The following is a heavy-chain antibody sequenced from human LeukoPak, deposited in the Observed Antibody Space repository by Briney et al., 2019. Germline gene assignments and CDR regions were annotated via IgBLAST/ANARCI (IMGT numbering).Heavy chain of an antibody. Sequence: SETLSLTCTVSGGSISSGSYYWSWIRQPAGKGLEWIGRIYTSGSTNYNPSLKSRVTISVDTSKNQFSLKLSSVTAADTAVYYCARDILRYYYMDVWGKGTTVTISS. J-gene: IGHJ6*03. CDR2: IYTSGST. D-gene: IGHD3-9*01. CDR1: GGSISSGSYY. V-gene: IGHV4-61*02. CDR3: ARDILRYYYMDV.